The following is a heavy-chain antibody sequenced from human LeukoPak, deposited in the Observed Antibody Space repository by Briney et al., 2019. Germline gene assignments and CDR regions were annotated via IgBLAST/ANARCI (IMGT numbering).Heavy chain of an antibody. CDR2: ISGSGGST. J-gene: IGHJ4*02. CDR1: GFTFSSYA. D-gene: IGHD2-15*01. Sequence: GGSLRLSCAASGFTFSSYAMSWVRQAPGEGLEWVSAISGSGGSTYYADSVKGRFTISRDNSKNTLYLQMNSLRAEDTAVYYCAKDGGYCSGGSCYYFDYWGQGTLVTVSS. CDR3: AKDGGYCSGGSCYYFDY. V-gene: IGHV3-23*01.